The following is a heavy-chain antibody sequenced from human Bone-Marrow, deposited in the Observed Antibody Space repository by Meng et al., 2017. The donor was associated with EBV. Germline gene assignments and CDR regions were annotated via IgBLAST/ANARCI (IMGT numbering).Heavy chain of an antibody. CDR3: AHLIAARPFDY. Sequence: QLTFKEAGPTLVKPTQTLTLTCTFSGFSLSTRGVGVGWIRQPPGKALEWLAVIYWDDDKRYSPSLKSRLTITKDTSKKQVVLTMTNMDPVDAATYYCAHLIAARPFDYWGQGTLVTVSS. V-gene: IGHV2-5*02. D-gene: IGHD6-6*01. CDR1: GFSLSTRGVG. CDR2: IYWDDDK. J-gene: IGHJ4*02.